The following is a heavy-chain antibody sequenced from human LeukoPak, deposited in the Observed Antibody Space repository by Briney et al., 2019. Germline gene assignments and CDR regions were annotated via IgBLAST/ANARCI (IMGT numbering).Heavy chain of an antibody. D-gene: IGHD6-13*01. CDR3: ARGEIRSSSWGNWFDP. Sequence: SETLSLTCTVSGGSISSYYWSWIRQPAGKGLEWIGRIYTSGSTNYNPSLKSRVTMSVDTSKNQFSLKLSSVTAADTAVYYCARGEIRSSSWGNWFDPWGQGTLVTVSS. V-gene: IGHV4-4*07. CDR2: IYTSGST. J-gene: IGHJ5*02. CDR1: GGSISSYY.